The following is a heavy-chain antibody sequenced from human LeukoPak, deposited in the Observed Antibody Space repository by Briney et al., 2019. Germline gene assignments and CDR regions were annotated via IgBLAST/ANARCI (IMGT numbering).Heavy chain of an antibody. CDR1: GFTFSRYS. CDR3: ARDAQWLVPEGYYFYMDV. Sequence: GGSLRLSCAGSGFTFSRYSMNWFRQAPGKGLERVSSISSSSCYIFYADSVKGRFTISRDNANNSLYLQMSSLRAEDTAVYYCARDAQWLVPEGYYFYMDVWGKGTTVTVSS. D-gene: IGHD6-19*01. V-gene: IGHV3-21*01. CDR2: ISSSSCYI. J-gene: IGHJ6*03.